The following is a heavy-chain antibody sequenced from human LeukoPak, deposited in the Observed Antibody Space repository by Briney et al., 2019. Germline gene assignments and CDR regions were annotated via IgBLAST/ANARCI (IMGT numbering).Heavy chain of an antibody. CDR2: INPKNGGT. Sequence: GASVKVSCKASGGTFRSYAISWMRQAPGQGLEWMGWINPKNGGTKYAQTFQGRVTMTWDTSISTAYMELSRLTSDDTAVYYCARDVPILDTDGYDAFDIWGQGTLVPVS. D-gene: IGHD5-24*01. V-gene: IGHV1-2*02. CDR3: ARDVPILDTDGYDAFDI. CDR1: GGTFRSYA. J-gene: IGHJ3*02.